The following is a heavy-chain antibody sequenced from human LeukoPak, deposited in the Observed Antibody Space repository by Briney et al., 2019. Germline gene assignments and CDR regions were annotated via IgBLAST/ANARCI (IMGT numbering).Heavy chain of an antibody. CDR3: ARVGGSYWGGVDY. V-gene: IGHV4-39*07. CDR2: IYYSGST. J-gene: IGHJ4*02. CDR1: GGSISSNGYY. Sequence: SETLSLTCTVPGGSISSNGYYWGWIRQPPGKGLECIGNIYYSGSTYYNPSLKSRVTISVDTSKNQFSLKLSSVTAADTAVYYCARVGGSYWGGVDYWGQGTLVTVSS. D-gene: IGHD1-26*01.